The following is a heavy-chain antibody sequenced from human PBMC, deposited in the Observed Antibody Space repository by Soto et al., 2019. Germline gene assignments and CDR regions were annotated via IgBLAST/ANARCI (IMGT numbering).Heavy chain of an antibody. CDR2: ININTAYT. J-gene: IGHJ3*02. CDR1: GFSFNEYY. V-gene: IGHV3-11*03. D-gene: IGHD3-10*01. CDR3: ARWFTPTGVNSAGSRDPFDM. Sequence: PGGSLRLSCAASGFSFNEYYMTWIRQAPGKGLEWISHININTAYTEYAESVRGRFTISRDNTKNSLFLQMNNLRAEDSAVYYCARWFTPTGVNSAGSRDPFDMWGQGTKVTVSS.